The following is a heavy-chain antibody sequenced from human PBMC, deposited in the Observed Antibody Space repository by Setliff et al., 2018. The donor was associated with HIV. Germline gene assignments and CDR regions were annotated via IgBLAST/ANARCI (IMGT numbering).Heavy chain of an antibody. J-gene: IGHJ6*03. CDR2: IIPIFGTT. CDR3: AIGFGRSTWTYYYYYMDV. D-gene: IGHD6-13*01. CDR1: GGTFSSYA. V-gene: IGHV1-69*13. Sequence: SVKVSCKASGGTFSSYAISWVRQAPRQGLEWMGGIIPIFGTTNYAQKFQGRVTITADESTSTAYVEVSSLRSEDTAVYFCAIGFGRSTWTYYYYYMDVWGQGTMVTVSS.